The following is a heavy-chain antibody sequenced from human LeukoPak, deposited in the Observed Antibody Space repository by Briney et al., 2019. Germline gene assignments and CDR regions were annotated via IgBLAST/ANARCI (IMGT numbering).Heavy chain of an antibody. D-gene: IGHD3-3*02. Sequence: TGGSLRLSCAASGFSVSLNYMNWVRQAPGKGLEWVSILYSGSDTYYADSVKGRFTISRDSSKSMLFLHMNSLRAEDTAVYYCARVGDHFHWYLDLWGRGTLVTVSS. CDR2: LYSGSDT. CDR1: GFSVSLNY. J-gene: IGHJ2*01. CDR3: ARVGDHFHWYLDL. V-gene: IGHV3-53*01.